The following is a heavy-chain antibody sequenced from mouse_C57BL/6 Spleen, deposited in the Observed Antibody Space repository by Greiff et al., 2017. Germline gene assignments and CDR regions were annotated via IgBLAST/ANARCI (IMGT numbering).Heavy chain of an antibody. D-gene: IGHD2-3*01. V-gene: IGHV2-2*01. J-gene: IGHJ2*01. CDR1: GFSLTSYG. CDR3: ARKMDFYDGYFAY. Sequence: QVQLQQSGPGLVQPSQSLSITCTVSGFSLTSYGVHWVRQSPGKGLEWLGVIWSGGSTDDNAAFISRLSISKDNSKSQVFFKMNSLQDDDTAIYYCARKMDFYDGYFAYWGQGTTLTVSA. CDR2: IWSGGST.